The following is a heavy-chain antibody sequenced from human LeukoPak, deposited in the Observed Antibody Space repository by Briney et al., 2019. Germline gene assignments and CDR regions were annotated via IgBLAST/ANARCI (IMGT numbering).Heavy chain of an antibody. J-gene: IGHJ5*02. CDR2: IYTSGST. V-gene: IGHV4-4*07. CDR3: ARGRRTTGTTGWFDP. Sequence: SETLSLTCTVSGGSISSYYWSWIRQPAGKGLEWIGRIYTSGSTNYNPSLKSRVTISVDKSKNQFSLKLSSVTAADTAVYYCARGRRTTGTTGWFDPWGQGTLVTVSS. D-gene: IGHD1-1*01. CDR1: GGSISSYY.